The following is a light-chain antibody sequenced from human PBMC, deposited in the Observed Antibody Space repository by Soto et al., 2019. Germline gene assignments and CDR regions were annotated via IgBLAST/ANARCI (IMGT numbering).Light chain of an antibody. V-gene: IGKV1-9*01. CDR3: QQLHVYPST. CDR1: QDINSY. J-gene: IGKJ4*01. Sequence: IPLTLSPSSLSASVGDRVTITCRASQDINSYLAWYQQKPGKAPNLLIYAGTSLQSGVPSRFSGSGSGTEFTLTISSLQPEDFATYYCQQLHVYPSTFGGGTKVE. CDR2: AGT.